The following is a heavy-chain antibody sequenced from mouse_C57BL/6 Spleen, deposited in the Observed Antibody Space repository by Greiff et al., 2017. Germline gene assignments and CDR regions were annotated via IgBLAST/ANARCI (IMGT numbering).Heavy chain of an antibody. V-gene: IGHV1-69*01. Sequence: QVQLQQPGAELVMPGASVKLSCKASGYTFTSYWMHWVKQRPGQGLEWIGEIAPSDSYTNYNQKFKGKSTLTVDKSSSTAYMQLSSLTSEDSAVYYCARWGSSGYFFDYWGQGTTLTVSS. CDR1: GYTFTSYW. J-gene: IGHJ2*01. CDR3: ARWGSSGYFFDY. D-gene: IGHD3-2*02. CDR2: IAPSDSYT.